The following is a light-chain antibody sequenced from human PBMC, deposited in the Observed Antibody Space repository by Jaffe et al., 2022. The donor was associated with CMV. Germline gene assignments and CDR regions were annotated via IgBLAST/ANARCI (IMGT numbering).Light chain of an antibody. CDR3: QQRYNWPPLT. CDR1: QSVSSY. J-gene: IGKJ4*01. V-gene: IGKV3-11*01. Sequence: EIVLTQSPATLSLSPGERATLSCRASQSVSSYLAWYQQRPGQPPRLLIYDASNRATGIPARFSGSGSGTDFTLTISSLEPEDFAVYYCQQRYNWPPLTFGGGTKVEI. CDR2: DAS.